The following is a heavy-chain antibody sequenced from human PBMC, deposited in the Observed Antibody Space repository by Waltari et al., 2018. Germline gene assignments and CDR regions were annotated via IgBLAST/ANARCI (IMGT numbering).Heavy chain of an antibody. CDR2: IYPSDSDA. Sequence: EVQLVPSGAEVKKPGESRKISCKGSGHRLTSYGIGWGRQLAGEGLEWMGIIYPSDSDARYSLSFQGQVTISADKSISTAYLQWSSLKASDTAIYYCARRLGNSWYEDAFDIWGQGTMVTVSS. CDR1: GHRLTSYG. D-gene: IGHD6-13*01. CDR3: ARRLGNSWYEDAFDI. J-gene: IGHJ3*02. V-gene: IGHV5-51*01.